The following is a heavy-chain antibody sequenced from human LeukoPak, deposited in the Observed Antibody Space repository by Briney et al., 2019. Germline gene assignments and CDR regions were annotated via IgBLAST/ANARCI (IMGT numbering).Heavy chain of an antibody. J-gene: IGHJ4*02. V-gene: IGHV3-21*01. Sequence: GGSLRLSCAASGFTFSSYSMNWVRQAPGKGLEWVSSISSSSSYIYYADSVKGRFTISRDNAKNSLYLQMNSLRAEDTAVYYCARGARYDSSGYFVGSTRCSLDYWGQGTLVTVSS. D-gene: IGHD3-22*01. CDR3: ARGARYDSSGYFVGSTRCSLDY. CDR1: GFTFSSYS. CDR2: ISSSSSYI.